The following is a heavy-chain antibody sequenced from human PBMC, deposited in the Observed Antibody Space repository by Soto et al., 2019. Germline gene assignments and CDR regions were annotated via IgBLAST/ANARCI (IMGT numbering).Heavy chain of an antibody. CDR2: ISAYNGNT. V-gene: IGHV1-18*04. D-gene: IGHD6-19*01. J-gene: IGHJ4*02. CDR1: GYTFTSYG. Sequence: QVQLVQSGAEVKKPGASVKVSCKASGYTFTSYGISWVRQAPGQGLEWMGWISAYNGNTNYAQKLQGRVTMPTDTSTSTAYMELRSLRSDDTAVYYCARDGTFRYSSGWIPFDYWGQGTLVTVSS. CDR3: ARDGTFRYSSGWIPFDY.